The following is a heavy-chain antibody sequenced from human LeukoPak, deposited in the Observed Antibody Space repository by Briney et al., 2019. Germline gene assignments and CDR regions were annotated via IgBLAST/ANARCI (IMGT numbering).Heavy chain of an antibody. CDR1: GFTFSSYG. V-gene: IGHV3-30*18. D-gene: IGHD3-10*01. CDR2: ISYDGSNK. CDR3: AKDLRFEQLGYYYGMDV. Sequence: GGSLRLSCAASGFTFSSYGMHWVRQAPGKGLEWVAVISYDGSNKYYADSVKGRFTIPRDNSKNTLYLQMNSLRAEDTAVYYCAKDLRFEQLGYYYGMDVWGQGTTVTVSS. J-gene: IGHJ6*02.